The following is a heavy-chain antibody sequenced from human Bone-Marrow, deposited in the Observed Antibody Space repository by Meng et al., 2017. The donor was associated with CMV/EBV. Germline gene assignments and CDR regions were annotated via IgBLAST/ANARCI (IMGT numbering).Heavy chain of an antibody. CDR3: ARVMSGGHFSRIDS. CDR1: GFTFNTYW. CDR2: IKQGGGEK. V-gene: IGHV3-7*03. Sequence: GALRLSCAASGFTFNTYWMTWVRQPPGKGLEWVANIKQGGGEKSYVDSLKGRFTISRDNARNSVFLQVSGLRAEDTAVYYCARVMSGGHFSRIDSWGQGKLVNVAS. D-gene: IGHD1-26*01. J-gene: IGHJ4*02.